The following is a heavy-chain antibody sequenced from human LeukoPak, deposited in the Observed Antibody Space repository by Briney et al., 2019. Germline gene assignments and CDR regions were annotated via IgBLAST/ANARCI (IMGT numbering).Heavy chain of an antibody. CDR1: GFTFSSYG. J-gene: IGHJ4*02. CDR3: ARNFSSVVPAAPIDH. D-gene: IGHD2-2*01. Sequence: GGSLRLSCAASGFTFSSYGMHWVRQAPGKGQEWVAVISYDGSNKYYADSVKGRFTISRDNSKNTLYLQMNSLRAEDTAVYYCARNFSSVVPAAPIDHWGQGTLVTVSS. CDR2: ISYDGSNK. V-gene: IGHV3-30*03.